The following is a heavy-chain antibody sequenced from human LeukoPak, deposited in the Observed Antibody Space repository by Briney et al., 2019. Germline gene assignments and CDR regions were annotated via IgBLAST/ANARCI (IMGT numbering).Heavy chain of an antibody. Sequence: SETLSLTCTVSGGSISSYCWSWIRQPPGKGLEWIGYIYYSGSTNYNPSLKSRVIISVDTSKNQFSLKLSSVTAADTAVYYCARNGNYYDSSGYHNALDYWGQGTLVTVSS. J-gene: IGHJ4*02. V-gene: IGHV4-59*01. D-gene: IGHD3-22*01. CDR2: IYYSGST. CDR1: GGSISSYC. CDR3: ARNGNYYDSSGYHNALDY.